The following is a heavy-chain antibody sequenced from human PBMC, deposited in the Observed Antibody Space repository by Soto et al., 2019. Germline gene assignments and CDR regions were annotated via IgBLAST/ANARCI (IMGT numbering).Heavy chain of an antibody. J-gene: IGHJ4*02. V-gene: IGHV3-30*03. CDR2: ISYDGSNK. CDR1: GFTFSSYG. CDR3: ARAQIVFDY. D-gene: IGHD2-15*01. Sequence: SLRLSCAASGFTFSSYGMHWVRQAPGKGLEWVAVISYDGSNKYYADSVKGRFTISRGNSKNTLYLQMNSLRAEDTAVYYCARAQIVFDYWGQGTLVTVSS.